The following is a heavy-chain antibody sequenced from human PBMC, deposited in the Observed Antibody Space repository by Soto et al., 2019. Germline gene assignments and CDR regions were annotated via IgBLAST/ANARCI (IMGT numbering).Heavy chain of an antibody. CDR1: GFTFSNYA. CDR3: ARDGGPLYCSGGSCYAGEYFQH. D-gene: IGHD2-15*01. Sequence: LRLSCAASGFTFSNYALHWVRQAPAKGLEWVAVISYDGSNKYYADSVKGRSTISRDNSENTLYLQMNTLRAGDTAVYYCARDGGPLYCSGGSCYAGEYFQHWGLGTLVTVSS. CDR2: ISYDGSNK. V-gene: IGHV3-30*01. J-gene: IGHJ1*01.